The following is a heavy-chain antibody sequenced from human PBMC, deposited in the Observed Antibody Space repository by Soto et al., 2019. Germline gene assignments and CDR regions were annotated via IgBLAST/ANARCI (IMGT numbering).Heavy chain of an antibody. CDR3: AMSIVVVTAADY. J-gene: IGHJ4*02. CDR1: GYTFTSYA. CDR2: TNAGNGNT. Sequence: QVQLVQSGAEVKKPGASVKVSCKASGYTFTSYAMHWVRQAPGQRLEWMGWTNAGNGNTKYSQKFQGRVTITRDTSASTAYMELSSLRSAATAVYYCAMSIVVVTAADYWGQGTLVTVSS. D-gene: IGHD2-21*02. V-gene: IGHV1-3*01.